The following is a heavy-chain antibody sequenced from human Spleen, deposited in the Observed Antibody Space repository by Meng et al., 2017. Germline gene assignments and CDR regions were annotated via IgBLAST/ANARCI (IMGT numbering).Heavy chain of an antibody. D-gene: IGHD2-2*01. J-gene: IGHJ4*02. V-gene: IGHV7-4-1*02. Sequence: QVHLVQAGSGLRKPGASVKVSCKASGYTLTNYAINWLRQAPGQGLEWMGWIDTKTGNPTYAQGFRGRLVFSLDTSVSTTYLEISGLKADDTAVYYCTRDGYLDCSRTNCFDYWGQGTLVTVSS. CDR3: TRDGYLDCSRTNCFDY. CDR2: IDTKTGNP. CDR1: GYTLTNYA.